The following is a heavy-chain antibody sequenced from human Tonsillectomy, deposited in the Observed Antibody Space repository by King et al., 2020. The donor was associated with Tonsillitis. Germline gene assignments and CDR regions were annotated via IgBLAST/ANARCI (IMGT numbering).Heavy chain of an antibody. J-gene: IGHJ3*01. CDR1: GFTFSYYN. CDR3: PRVAGESDAFDA. V-gene: IGHV3-21*01. Sequence: VQLVESGGGLVKPGGSLRLSCAASGFTFSYYNMNWVRQAPGKGLEWVSSISSSGNYLYYADSVKGRFSISRDNAKNSLYLQMNSQRAEDTALYYCPRVAGESDAFDAWGQETMVTVSS. CDR2: ISSSGNYL.